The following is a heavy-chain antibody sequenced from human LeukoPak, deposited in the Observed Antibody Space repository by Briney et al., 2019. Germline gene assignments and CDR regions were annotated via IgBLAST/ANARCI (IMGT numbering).Heavy chain of an antibody. CDR3: ATSNDVKVAPFDH. CDR2: IKQDGSEK. Sequence: GGSLRLSCAASGFTFSNYWLTWVRQAPGQGLEWVANIKQDGSEKHYVDSVKGRFTISRDNAKNSLYLQMNSLRAEDTAVYYCATSNDVKVAPFDHWGQGTLVTVSS. J-gene: IGHJ4*02. D-gene: IGHD1-1*01. CDR1: GFTFSNYW. V-gene: IGHV3-7*03.